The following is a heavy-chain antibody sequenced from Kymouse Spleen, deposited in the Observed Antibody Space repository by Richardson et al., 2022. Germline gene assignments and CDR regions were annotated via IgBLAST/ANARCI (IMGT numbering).Heavy chain of an antibody. CDR3: AVYYYGSGSYSFFDY. CDR1: GGSISSSSYY. J-gene: IGHJ4*02. V-gene: IGHV4-39*01. Sequence: QLQLQESGPGLVKPSETLSLTCTVSGGSISSSSYYWGWIRQPPGKGLEWIGSIYYSGSTYYNPSLKSRVTISVDTSKNQFSLKLSSVTAADTAVYYCAVYYYGSGSYSFFDYWGQGTLVTVSS. D-gene: IGHD3-10*01. CDR2: IYYSGST.